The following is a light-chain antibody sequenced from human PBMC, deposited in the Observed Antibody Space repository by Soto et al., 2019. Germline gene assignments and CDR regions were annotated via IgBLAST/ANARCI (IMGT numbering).Light chain of an antibody. CDR1: QSVSSSY. V-gene: IGKV3D-20*01. J-gene: IGKJ4*01. Sequence: EIVLTQSPATLSLSPGERATLSCGASQSVSSSYLAWYQQKPSLAPRLLIYDASRRATGIPDRFSGSGSGTDFTLTISRLEPEDFALYYCQQYCSSLTFGGGTKVEIK. CDR2: DAS. CDR3: QQYCSSLT.